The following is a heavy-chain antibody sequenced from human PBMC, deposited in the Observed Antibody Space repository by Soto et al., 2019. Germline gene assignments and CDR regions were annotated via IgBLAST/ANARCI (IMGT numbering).Heavy chain of an antibody. V-gene: IGHV3-74*01. CDR1: GFTFSNYW. CDR3: ARDFDYATGMDV. CDR2: LNGVGSST. Sequence: GGSLRLSCAASGFTFSNYWMHWVRQAPGKGLVWVSRLNGVGSSTRYADSVKGRFTISRDNARNTLYLQMNSLRAEDTAVYYCARDFDYATGMDVWGQGTRVTV. J-gene: IGHJ6*02. D-gene: IGHD4-17*01.